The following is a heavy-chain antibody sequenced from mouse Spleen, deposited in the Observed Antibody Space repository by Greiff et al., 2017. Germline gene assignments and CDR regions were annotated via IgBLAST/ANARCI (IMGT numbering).Heavy chain of an antibody. D-gene: IGHD1-1*01. J-gene: IGHJ2*01. CDR3: ARSIYGSSYEDY. V-gene: IGHV1-80*01. CDR2: IYPGDGDT. Sequence: QVQLQQSGAELVKPGASVKISCKASGYAFSSYWMNWVKQRPGKGLEWIGQIYPGDGDTNYNGKFKGKATLTADKSSSTAYMQLSSLTSEDSAVYFCARSIYGSSYEDYWGQGTTLTVSS. CDR1: GYAFSSYW.